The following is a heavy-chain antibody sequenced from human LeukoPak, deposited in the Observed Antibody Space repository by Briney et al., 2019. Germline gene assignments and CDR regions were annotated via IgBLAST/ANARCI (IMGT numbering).Heavy chain of an antibody. CDR3: ARGRVTAAADDAFDI. D-gene: IGHD6-13*01. CDR2: IWYDGSNK. CDR1: GFTFSSYG. V-gene: IGHV3-33*01. J-gene: IGHJ3*02. Sequence: GGSLRLSCAASGFTFSSYGMHWVRQAPGKGLEWVAVIWYDGSNKYYADSVKGRFTISRDNSKNTLYLQMNSLRAEDTAVYYCARGRVTAAADDAFDIWGQGTMDTVSS.